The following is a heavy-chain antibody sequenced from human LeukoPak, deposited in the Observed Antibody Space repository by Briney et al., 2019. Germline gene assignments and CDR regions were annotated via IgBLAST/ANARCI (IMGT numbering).Heavy chain of an antibody. CDR3: AKDPSDDVVVTAYFGY. D-gene: IGHD2-21*02. CDR1: GFTFVSYA. V-gene: IGHV3-23*01. J-gene: IGHJ4*02. CDR2: ISGSGGST. Sequence: GGSLRLSCAASGFTFVSYAMTWVRQAPGKGLEWVSAISGSGGSTYYADSVKGRFTISRDNSKNTLYLQMNSLRADDTAVYYCAKDPSDDVVVTAYFGYWGQGTLVTVSS.